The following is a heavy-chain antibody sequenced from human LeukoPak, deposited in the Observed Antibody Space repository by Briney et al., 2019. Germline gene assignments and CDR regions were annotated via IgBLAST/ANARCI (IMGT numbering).Heavy chain of an antibody. V-gene: IGHV3-7*01. J-gene: IGHJ4*02. D-gene: IGHD3-16*01. Sequence: PGGSRRLSCAASGFSFSRFWMTWGGQAPGKGPEWVANINEDGSKKYYVDSVKGRFTISRDNGKNSLYLEMNSLRADDTAVYFCVQGGHFDFLGPGSPGHRLL. CDR1: GFSFSRFW. CDR3: VQGGHFDF. CDR2: INEDGSKK.